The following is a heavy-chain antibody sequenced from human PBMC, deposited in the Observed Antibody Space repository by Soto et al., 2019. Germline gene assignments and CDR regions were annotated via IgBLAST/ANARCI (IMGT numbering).Heavy chain of an antibody. CDR1: GGSISSYY. D-gene: IGHD1-7*01. V-gene: IGHV4-59*01. CDR2: IYYSGST. CDR3: AGARGNWDYVLASAHNWFDP. Sequence: PSETLSLTCTVYGGSISSYYWSWIRQPPGKGLEWIGYIYYSGSTNYNPSLKSRVTISVDTSKNQFSLKLSSVTAADTAVYYCAGARGNWDYVLASAHNWFDPWGQGTLVTVSS. J-gene: IGHJ5*02.